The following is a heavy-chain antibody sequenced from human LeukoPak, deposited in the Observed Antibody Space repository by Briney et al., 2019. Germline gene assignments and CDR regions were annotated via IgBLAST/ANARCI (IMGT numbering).Heavy chain of an antibody. CDR1: GGSISSSLYY. Sequence: SETLSLTCTVSGGSISSSLYYWGWIRQSPGKGLEWIGNIYYTGSTYYNPSLKSRVTISIDTSKNQFSLKLSSVTAADTTVYYCARRSGGGSWTFDYWGQGTLVTVSS. J-gene: IGHJ4*02. CDR2: IYYTGST. CDR3: ARRSGGGSWTFDY. V-gene: IGHV4-39*07. D-gene: IGHD2-15*01.